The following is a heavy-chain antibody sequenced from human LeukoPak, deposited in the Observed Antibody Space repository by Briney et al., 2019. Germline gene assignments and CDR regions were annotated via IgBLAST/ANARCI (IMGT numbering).Heavy chain of an antibody. CDR3: ARHRVVGRTRATSPFDY. D-gene: IGHD1-26*01. CDR2: IYYSGST. CDR1: GGSISSSSYY. V-gene: IGHV4-39*01. Sequence: KPSETLSLTCTVSGGSISSSSYYWGWIRQPPGKGLEWIGSIYYSGSTYYNPSLKSRVTISVDTSKNQFSLKLSSVTAADTAVYYCARHRVVGRTRATSPFDYWGQGTLVTVSS. J-gene: IGHJ4*02.